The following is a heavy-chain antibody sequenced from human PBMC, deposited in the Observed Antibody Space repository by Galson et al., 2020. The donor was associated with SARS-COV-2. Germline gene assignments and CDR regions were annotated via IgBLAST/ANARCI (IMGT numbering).Heavy chain of an antibody. V-gene: IGHV4-39*01. CDR1: GGSISSSGYY. J-gene: IGHJ3*02. CDR2: ISYSGRT. Sequence: SETLSLTCTVSGGSISSSGYYWGWIRQPPGKGLEWIGSISYSGRTYYNPSLKSRVTISVDTSKNQFSLKLTSVTAADTAVYYCARRRSYYYDVSGYSNAFDIWGQGTMVTVSS. D-gene: IGHD3-22*01. CDR3: ARRRSYYYDVSGYSNAFDI.